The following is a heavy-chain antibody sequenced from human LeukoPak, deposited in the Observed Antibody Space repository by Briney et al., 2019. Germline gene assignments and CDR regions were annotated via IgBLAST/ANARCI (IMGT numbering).Heavy chain of an antibody. V-gene: IGHV1-8*01. CDR3: ARGPARSIAVRGWFDP. J-gene: IGHJ5*02. CDR1: GYTFTNYD. Sequence: ASVKVSCKASGYTFTNYDINWVRQATGQGLEWMGWMNPNSGNTGYAQKFQGRVTMTRNTSISTAYMELSSLRSEDTAVYYRARGPARSIAVRGWFDPWGQGTLVTVSS. CDR2: MNPNSGNT. D-gene: IGHD6-6*01.